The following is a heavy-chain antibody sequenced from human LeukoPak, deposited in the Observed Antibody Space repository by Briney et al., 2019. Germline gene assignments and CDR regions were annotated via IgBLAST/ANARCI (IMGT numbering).Heavy chain of an antibody. D-gene: IGHD3-10*01. CDR1: GFTVNSNS. J-gene: IGHJ6*02. CDR3: ARDRRFGELPYYYYGMDV. CDR2: IYSGDST. Sequence: GGSLRLSCAASGFTVNSNSMSWVRQATGKGLECVAAIYSGDSTYYPDSVKGRFSISRDNSKNTLYLQMSSLRAEDTAVYYCARDRRFGELPYYYYGMDVWGQGTTVTVSS. V-gene: IGHV3-53*01.